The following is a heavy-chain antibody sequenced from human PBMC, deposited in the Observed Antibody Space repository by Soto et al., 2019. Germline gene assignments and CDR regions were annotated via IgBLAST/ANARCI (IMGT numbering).Heavy chain of an antibody. J-gene: IGHJ4*02. CDR1: GFTFNSYA. CDR2: ISSYGADT. Sequence: PGGALRLSCSASGFTFNSYAMHWVRQAPGKGLEFVSAISSYGADTYYADSVKGRFAISRDNSKNTLYLQMSSLRAEDTVLYYCVKEGYMRSDWYGQFDYWGQGALVTVSS. V-gene: IGHV3-64D*06. D-gene: IGHD6-19*01. CDR3: VKEGYMRSDWYGQFDY.